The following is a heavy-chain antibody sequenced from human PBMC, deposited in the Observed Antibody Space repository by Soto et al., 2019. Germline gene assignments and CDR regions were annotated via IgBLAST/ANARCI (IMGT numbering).Heavy chain of an antibody. CDR2: INHSGST. D-gene: IGHD3-3*01. Sequence: SETLSLTCAVYGGSFSGYYWSWIRQPPGKGLEWIGEINHSGSTNYNPSLKSRVTISVDTSKNQFSLKLSSVTAADTAVYYCARGFWGITIGSSYYYMDVWGKGTTVTVSS. J-gene: IGHJ6*03. CDR1: GGSFSGYY. V-gene: IGHV4-34*01. CDR3: ARGFWGITIGSSYYYMDV.